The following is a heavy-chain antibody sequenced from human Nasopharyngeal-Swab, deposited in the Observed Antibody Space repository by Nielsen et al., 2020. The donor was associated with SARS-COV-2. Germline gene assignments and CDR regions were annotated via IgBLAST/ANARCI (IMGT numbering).Heavy chain of an antibody. CDR1: GFTFDDYA. D-gene: IGHD4-17*01. V-gene: IGHV3-9*01. CDR3: AKATVTHDAFDI. J-gene: IGHJ3*02. CDR2: ISWNSGSI. Sequence: GGSLRLSCAASGFTFDDYAMHWVRQAPGKGLEWVSGISWNSGSIGYADSVKGRFTISRDKAKNSLYLQMNSLRAEDTALYYCAKATVTHDAFDIWGQGTMVTVSS.